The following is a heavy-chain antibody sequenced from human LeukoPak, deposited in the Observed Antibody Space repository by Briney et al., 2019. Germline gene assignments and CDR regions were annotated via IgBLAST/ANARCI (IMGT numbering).Heavy chain of an antibody. CDR1: GFTFSGYA. CDR3: AKLSTWPQGFDY. V-gene: IGHV3-23*01. J-gene: IGHJ4*02. CDR2: ISGNGGTT. Sequence: GGSLRLSCAASGFTFSGYAISWVRQAPGKGLEWVSSISGNGGTTYYTDSVKGRFTISRDNSKNTLYLQMNNLRAEDTAVYYCAKLSTWPQGFDYWGQGTLVTVSS. D-gene: IGHD5/OR15-5a*01.